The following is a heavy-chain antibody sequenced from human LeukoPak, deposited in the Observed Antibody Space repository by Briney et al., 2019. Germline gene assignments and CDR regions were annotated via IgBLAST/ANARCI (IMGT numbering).Heavy chain of an antibody. CDR2: ISGSGGST. CDR1: GFTFSSYA. J-gene: IGHJ4*02. CDR3: AKDFSLLMYGACDY. V-gene: IGHV3-23*01. D-gene: IGHD2-8*01. Sequence: PGGSLRLSCAASGFTFSSYAMSWVRQAPGKGLEWVSAISGSGGSTYYADSVKGRFTISRDNSKNTLYLQMNSLRAEDTAVYYCAKDFSLLMYGACDYWGQGTLVTVSS.